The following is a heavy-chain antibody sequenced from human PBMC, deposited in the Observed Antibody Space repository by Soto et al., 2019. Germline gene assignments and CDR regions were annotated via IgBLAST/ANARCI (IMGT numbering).Heavy chain of an antibody. J-gene: IGHJ4*02. CDR2: ISYDGSNK. V-gene: IGHV3-30-3*01. CDR3: ARGKTAMADYYFDD. Sequence: GGSLRLSCAASGFTVSSNYMSWVRQAPGKGLEWVAVISYDGSNKYYADSVKGRFTISRDNSKNTVYLQMNSLGAEDTAVYYCARGKTAMADYYFDDWGQGTLVTVSS. CDR1: GFTVSSNY. D-gene: IGHD5-18*01.